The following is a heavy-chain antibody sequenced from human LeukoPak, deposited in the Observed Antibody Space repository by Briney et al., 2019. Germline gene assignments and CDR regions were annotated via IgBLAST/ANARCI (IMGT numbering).Heavy chain of an antibody. V-gene: IGHV1-18*01. Sequence: ASVKVSCKASGYTFTSYGISWVRQAPGQGLEWMGWISAYNGNTNYAQKLQGRVTMTTDTSTSTAYMELRSLRSDDAAVYYCARGYIPMVRGVITLDYWGQGTLVTVSS. J-gene: IGHJ4*02. CDR1: GYTFTSYG. CDR2: ISAYNGNT. D-gene: IGHD3-10*01. CDR3: ARGYIPMVRGVITLDY.